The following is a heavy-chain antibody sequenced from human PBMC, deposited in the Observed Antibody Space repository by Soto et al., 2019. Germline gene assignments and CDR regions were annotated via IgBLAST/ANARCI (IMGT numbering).Heavy chain of an antibody. J-gene: IGHJ6*02. CDR2: IIPIFATA. V-gene: IGHV1-69*13. Sequence: SVKVSCKASGGTFSSYTISWVRQAPGQGHEWMGGIIPIFATANYAQKFQCTVTITADESTSTAYMELSSLRSEDTAVYYCARVLGGYYDSSPIGMGVWGQGTTVTV. D-gene: IGHD3-22*01. CDR1: GGTFSSYT. CDR3: ARVLGGYYDSSPIGMGV.